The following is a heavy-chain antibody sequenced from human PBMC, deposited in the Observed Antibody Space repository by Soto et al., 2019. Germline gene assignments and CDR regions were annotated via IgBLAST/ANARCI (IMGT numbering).Heavy chain of an antibody. CDR3: ARGTADYGDYERPTSFDY. Sequence: QVQLVQSGAEVKKPGSSVKLSCKASGGTFSSYAISWVRQAPGQGLELMGGIIPIFGTANYAQKFQGRVTITAHEVTSTAYMGRSSLRSEDTAVYSCARGTADYGDYERPTSFDYSGQGTLLTVTT. CDR1: GGTFSSYA. D-gene: IGHD4-17*01. CDR2: IIPIFGTA. V-gene: IGHV1-69*01. J-gene: IGHJ4*02.